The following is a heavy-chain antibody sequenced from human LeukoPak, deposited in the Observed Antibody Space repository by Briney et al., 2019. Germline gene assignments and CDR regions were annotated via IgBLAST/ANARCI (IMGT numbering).Heavy chain of an antibody. V-gene: IGHV1-69*13. Sequence: SMKVSCKASGGTFSSYAISWVRQAPGQGLEWMGGIIPIFGTANYAQKFQGRVTITADESTSTAYMELSSLRSGDTAVYYCARRLKDCSGGSCYSWFDPWGQGTLVTVSS. CDR1: GGTFSSYA. D-gene: IGHD2-15*01. J-gene: IGHJ5*02. CDR2: IIPIFGTA. CDR3: ARRLKDCSGGSCYSWFDP.